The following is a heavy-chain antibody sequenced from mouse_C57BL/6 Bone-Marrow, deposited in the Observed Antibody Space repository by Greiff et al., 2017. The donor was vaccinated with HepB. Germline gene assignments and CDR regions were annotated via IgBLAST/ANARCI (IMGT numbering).Heavy chain of an antibody. D-gene: IGHD2-5*01. J-gene: IGHJ3*01. V-gene: IGHV1-82*01. CDR3: ARTPLYSNYPAWFAY. Sequence: LVEPGASVKISCKASGYAFSSSWMNWVKQRPGKGLEWIGRIYPGDGDTNYNGKFKGKATLTADKSSSTAYMQLSSLTSEDSAVYFCARTPLYSNYPAWFAYWGQGTLVTVSA. CDR2: IYPGDGDT. CDR1: GYAFSSSW.